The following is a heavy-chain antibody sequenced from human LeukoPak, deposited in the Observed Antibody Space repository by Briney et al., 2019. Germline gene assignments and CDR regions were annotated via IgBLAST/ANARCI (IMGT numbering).Heavy chain of an antibody. Sequence: SETLSLTCAVSGGSISSGGYSWSWIRQPPGKGLEWIGYIYYSGSTNYNPSLKSRVTISVDTSKNQFSLKLSSVTAADTAVYYCARDPSGYDAFDIWGQGTMVTVSS. V-gene: IGHV4-61*08. CDR1: GGSISSGGYS. CDR2: IYYSGST. CDR3: ARDPSGYDAFDI. J-gene: IGHJ3*02. D-gene: IGHD3-22*01.